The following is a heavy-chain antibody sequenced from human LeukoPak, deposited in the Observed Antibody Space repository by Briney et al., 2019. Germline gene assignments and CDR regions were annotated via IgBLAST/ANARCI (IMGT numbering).Heavy chain of an antibody. J-gene: IGHJ5*02. CDR2: ISAYNGNT. D-gene: IGHD3-10*01. V-gene: IGHV1-18*01. Sequence: ASVKVSCKASGYTFTSYGISWVRQAPGQGLEWMGWISAYNGNTNYAQKLQGRVTLTTDTSTSTAYMELRSLRSDDTAVYYCARAGYGSASYFWFDPWGLGTLVTVSS. CDR1: GYTFTSYG. CDR3: ARAGYGSASYFWFDP.